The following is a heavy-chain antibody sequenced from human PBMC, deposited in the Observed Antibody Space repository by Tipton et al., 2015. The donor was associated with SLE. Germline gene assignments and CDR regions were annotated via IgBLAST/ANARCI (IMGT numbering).Heavy chain of an antibody. Sequence: TLSLTCIVSGGSIKDYYWGWIRQSPGKGLEWIVSIYDSGRNYNPSLKKRVNISLDTSKGQFSLRLTPVTAADTAVYYCTGVGSGPGTDYWGQGTLVTVSS. CDR2: IYDSGR. CDR3: TGVGSGPGTDY. CDR1: GGSIKDYY. V-gene: IGHV4-59*07. D-gene: IGHD6-13*01. J-gene: IGHJ4*02.